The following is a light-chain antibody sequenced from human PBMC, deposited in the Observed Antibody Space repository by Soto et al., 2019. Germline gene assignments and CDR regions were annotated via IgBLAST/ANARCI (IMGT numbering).Light chain of an antibody. CDR3: QQYNSYSTFGPAT. Sequence: DIQMTQSPSTLSASVGDIVTINCRASQSIITWLALYQQKPGKAPKLLIYSASDLESGVPSRFSGSGFGTEFTLTITSLQPDDFATYYCQQYNSYSTFGPATFGQGTKVDIK. CDR1: QSIITW. V-gene: IGKV1-5*03. CDR2: SAS. J-gene: IGKJ1*01.